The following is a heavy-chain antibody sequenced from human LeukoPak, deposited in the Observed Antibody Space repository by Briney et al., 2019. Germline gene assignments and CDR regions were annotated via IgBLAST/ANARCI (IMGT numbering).Heavy chain of an antibody. CDR2: ISGSGGCS. J-gene: IGHJ4*02. CDR3: ARLIGSVDTAVDY. Sequence: PGVSLTLSCAASGLTFSSYAMSWVRQAPGKGLEWVSGISGSGGCSEYADSVKGRFTISRDNSKNTVYLQMNSLSAEDTAVYYCARLIGSVDTAVDYWGQGTLVTVS. D-gene: IGHD5-18*01. CDR1: GLTFSSYA. V-gene: IGHV3-23*01.